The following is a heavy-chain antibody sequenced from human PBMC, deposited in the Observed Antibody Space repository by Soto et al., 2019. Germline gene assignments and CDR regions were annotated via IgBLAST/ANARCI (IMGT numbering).Heavy chain of an antibody. CDR2: IYTSGST. Sequence: QVQLQESGPGLVKPSETLSLTCTVSGGSISSYYWSWIRQPAGKGLEWIGRIYTSGSTNYNPSLKGRVTMSVDTSKNQFSLKLSSVTAADTAVYYCARDGSRGGGGYYYYGMDVWGQGTTVTVSS. CDR1: GGSISSYY. J-gene: IGHJ6*02. D-gene: IGHD2-15*01. CDR3: ARDGSRGGGGYYYYGMDV. V-gene: IGHV4-4*07.